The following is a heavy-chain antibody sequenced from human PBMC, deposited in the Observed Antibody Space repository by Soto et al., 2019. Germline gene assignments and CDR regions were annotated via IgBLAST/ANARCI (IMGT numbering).Heavy chain of an antibody. CDR2: ISYDGSNK. CDR1: GFTFSSYG. Sequence: VQLVESGGGVVQPGRSLRLSCAASGFTFSSYGMHWVRQAPGKGLEWVAVISYDGSNKYYADSVKGRFTISRDNSKNTLYLQMNSLRAEDTAVYYCAKDRYYYDSSGHTPPDYWGQGTLVTVSS. J-gene: IGHJ4*02. D-gene: IGHD3-22*01. V-gene: IGHV3-30*18. CDR3: AKDRYYYDSSGHTPPDY.